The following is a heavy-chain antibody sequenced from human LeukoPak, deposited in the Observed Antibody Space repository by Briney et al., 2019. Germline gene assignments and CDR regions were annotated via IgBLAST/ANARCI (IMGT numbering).Heavy chain of an antibody. J-gene: IGHJ5*02. CDR3: ASLGTLRS. CDR2: ISYSGTN. D-gene: IGHD7-27*01. CDR1: GGSVSSSTYY. V-gene: IGHV4-39*01. Sequence: PSETLSLTCTVSGGSVSSSTYYWGWIRQPPGMGLEWIGSISYSGTNYNNPSLKSRVSISIDTSKNQFSAKLTSVSAADTAMYYCASLGTLRSWGQGTLVTVSS.